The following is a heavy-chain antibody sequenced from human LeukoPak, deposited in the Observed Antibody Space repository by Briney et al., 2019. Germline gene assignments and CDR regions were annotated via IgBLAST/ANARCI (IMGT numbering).Heavy chain of an antibody. V-gene: IGHV3-23*01. CDR1: GFTFSSYA. CDR3: AKDRERISSSWPSADY. Sequence: PGKSLRLSCAASGFTFSSYAMSWVRQAPGKGLEWVSAISGSGGSTYYADSVKGRFTISRDNSKNTLYLQMNSLRAEDTAVYYCAKDRERISSSWPSADYWGQGTLVTVSS. CDR2: ISGSGGST. D-gene: IGHD6-13*01. J-gene: IGHJ4*02.